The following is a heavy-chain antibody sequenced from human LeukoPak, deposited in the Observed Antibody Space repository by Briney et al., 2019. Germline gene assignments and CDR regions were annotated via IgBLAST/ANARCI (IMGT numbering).Heavy chain of an antibody. CDR2: IYYSGST. V-gene: IGHV4-59*08. D-gene: IGHD3-16*02. CDR3: ARQRYDYVWGSYPAHAFDI. J-gene: IGHJ3*02. Sequence: SETLSLTCTVSGGSISSYYWSWIRQPPGEGLEWIGYIYYSGSTNYNPSLKSRGTTSVDTSKNHFSLKLRSVTAADTAVYYCARQRYDYVWGSYPAHAFDIWGARTMVTVSS. CDR1: GGSISSYY.